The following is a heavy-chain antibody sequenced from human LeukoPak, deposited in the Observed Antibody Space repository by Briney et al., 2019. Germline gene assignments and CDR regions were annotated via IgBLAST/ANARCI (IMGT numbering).Heavy chain of an antibody. D-gene: IGHD3-10*01. CDR2: ISSSSSYI. Sequence: GGSLRLSCAASGFTFSSYEMNWVRQAPGKGLEWVSSISSSSSYIYYADSVKGRFTISRDNAKNSLYLQMNSLRAEDTAVYYCARENLGSGSYHYYFDYWGQGTLVTVSS. CDR1: GFTFSSYE. V-gene: IGHV3-21*01. CDR3: ARENLGSGSYHYYFDY. J-gene: IGHJ4*02.